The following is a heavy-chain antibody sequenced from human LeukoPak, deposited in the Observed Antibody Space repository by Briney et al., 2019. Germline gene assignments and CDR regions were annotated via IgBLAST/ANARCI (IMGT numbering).Heavy chain of an antibody. CDR1: GFTFSGSA. V-gene: IGHV3-73*01. CDR3: TREGRYSSSWVYYYYMDV. J-gene: IGHJ6*03. Sequence: GGSLRLSCAASGFTFSGSAMHWVRQASGKGVEGVGRIRSKANSYATAYAASVKGRFTISRDDSKHTAYLQMNSLKTEDTAVYYCTREGRYSSSWVYYYYMDVWGKGTTVTVSS. D-gene: IGHD6-13*01. CDR2: IRSKANSYAT.